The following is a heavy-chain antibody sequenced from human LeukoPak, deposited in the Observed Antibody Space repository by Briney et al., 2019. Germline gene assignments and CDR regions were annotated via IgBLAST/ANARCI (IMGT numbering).Heavy chain of an antibody. CDR1: GGSFSGYY. V-gene: IGHV4-34*01. CDR2: INHSGST. J-gene: IGHJ4*02. Sequence: SETLSLTCAVYGGSFSGYYWSWIRQPPGKGLEWIGKINHSGSTNYSPSLKSRVTISVNTSKNQFSLRLSSVTAADTAVYYCARVSSRRLPPTYSYDRRNYFDYWGQGTLVTVSS. CDR3: ARVSSRRLPPTYSYDRRNYFDY. D-gene: IGHD3-22*01.